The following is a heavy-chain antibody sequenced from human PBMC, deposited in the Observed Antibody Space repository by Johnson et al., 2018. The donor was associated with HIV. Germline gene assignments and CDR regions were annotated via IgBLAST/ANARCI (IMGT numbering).Heavy chain of an antibody. J-gene: IGHJ3*02. CDR3: ARVLYRGAGPPDAFDI. V-gene: IGHV3-30-3*01. Sequence: VQLVESGGGVVQPGRSLRLSCAASGFTFSSYAMHWVRQAPGKGLEWVAVISYDGSNKYYADSVKGRFTISRDNSKNTLYLQMNSLRAEDTAVYYCARVLYRGAGPPDAFDIWGQGTMVTVSS. D-gene: IGHD6-19*01. CDR2: ISYDGSNK. CDR1: GFTFSSYA.